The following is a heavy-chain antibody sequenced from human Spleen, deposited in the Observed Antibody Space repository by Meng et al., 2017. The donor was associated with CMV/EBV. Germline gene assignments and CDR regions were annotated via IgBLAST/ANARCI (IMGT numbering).Heavy chain of an antibody. V-gene: IGHV3-21*06. J-gene: IGHJ3*02. Sequence: GESLKISCAASGFTFSNYNMNWVRQAPGKGLEWVSSISSSSSYIYYADSVKGRFTISRDNAKDSPYLQMNSLRAEDTAVYYCARAHAALYSNSASDAFDIWGQGTMVTVSS. CDR2: ISSSSSYI. D-gene: IGHD4-11*01. CDR3: ARAHAALYSNSASDAFDI. CDR1: GFTFSNYN.